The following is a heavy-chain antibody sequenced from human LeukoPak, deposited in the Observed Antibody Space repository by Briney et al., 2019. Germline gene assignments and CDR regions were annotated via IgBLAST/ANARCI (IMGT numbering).Heavy chain of an antibody. D-gene: IGHD1-26*01. CDR1: GFTFSSYS. Sequence: PGGSLRLSCAASGFTFSSYSMNWVRQAPGKGLEWVSYISSSSTIYYADSVKGRLTISRDNAKNSLYLQMNSLRDEDTAVYYCARDKNTGESGSYYWGQGTLVTVSS. CDR3: ARDKNTGESGSYY. CDR2: ISSSSTI. V-gene: IGHV3-48*02. J-gene: IGHJ4*02.